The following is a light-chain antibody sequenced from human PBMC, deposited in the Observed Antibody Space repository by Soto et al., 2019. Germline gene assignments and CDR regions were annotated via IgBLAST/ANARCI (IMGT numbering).Light chain of an antibody. V-gene: IGLV2-14*01. J-gene: IGLJ2*01. CDR3: SSYTSSSTLL. Sequence: QSALTQPASVSGSPGQSITISCTGTSSDVGGYNFVSWYQQHPGKAPKLMIYHVTNRPSGVSNRFSGPKSGNTASLTISGLQAEDEADYYCSSYTSSSTLLFGGGTKLTVL. CDR2: HVT. CDR1: SSDVGGYNF.